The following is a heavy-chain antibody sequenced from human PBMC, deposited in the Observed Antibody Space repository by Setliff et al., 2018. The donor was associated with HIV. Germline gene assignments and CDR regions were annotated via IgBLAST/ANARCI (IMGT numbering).Heavy chain of an antibody. CDR2: INAGNGNT. J-gene: IGHJ6*02. CDR1: GYTFTSYA. Sequence: ASVKVSCKASGYTFTSYAMHWVRQAPGQRLEWMGWINAGNGNTKYSQKFQGRVTITRDTSASTAYMELSSLRSVDTAFYFCARDPTLVMSYYYFGMDVWGQVITVTVSS. D-gene: IGHD2-15*01. V-gene: IGHV1-3*01. CDR3: ARDPTLVMSYYYFGMDV.